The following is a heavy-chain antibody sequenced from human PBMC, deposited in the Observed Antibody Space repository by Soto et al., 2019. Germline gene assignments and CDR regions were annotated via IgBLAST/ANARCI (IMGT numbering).Heavy chain of an antibody. CDR3: ARSGDNYNRLDY. D-gene: IGHD1-1*01. J-gene: IGHJ4*02. Sequence: GGALRLSCECSVFTFIDYYISWIRQAPGKGLEWISYSSNSGTFSRYADSVKGRFSISRDNTKNLLYLQMNSLRAEDTAVYYCARSGDNYNRLDYWGQGTPVTVSS. V-gene: IGHV3-11*06. CDR2: SSNSGTFS. CDR1: VFTFIDYY.